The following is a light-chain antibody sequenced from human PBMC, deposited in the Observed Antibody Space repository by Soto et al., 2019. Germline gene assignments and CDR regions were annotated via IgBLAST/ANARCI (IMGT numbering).Light chain of an antibody. V-gene: IGKV3-11*01. CDR3: QQRSYWLIT. CDR1: QSISSY. J-gene: IGKJ5*01. CDR2: DAS. Sequence: EIVLTQSPATLSLSPGERATLSCRASQSISSYLDWYQQKPGQAPRLLIYDASNRATGIPARFSGSGSGTDFTLTISSLEPEDFVVYYCQQRSYWLITFGQGTRLEIK.